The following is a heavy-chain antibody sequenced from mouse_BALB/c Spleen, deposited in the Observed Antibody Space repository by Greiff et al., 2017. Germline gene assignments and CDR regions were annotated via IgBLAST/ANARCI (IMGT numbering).Heavy chain of an antibody. CDR2: IDPANGNT. Sequence: VQLQQSGAELVKPGASVKLSCTASGFNIKDTYMHWVKQRPEQGLEWIGRIDPANGNTKYDPKFQGKATITADTSSNTAYLQLSSLTSEDTAVYYCARALYYKMAWFAYWGQGTLVTVSA. CDR1: GFNIKDTY. D-gene: IGHD1-1*01. V-gene: IGHV14-3*02. J-gene: IGHJ3*01. CDR3: ARALYYKMAWFAY.